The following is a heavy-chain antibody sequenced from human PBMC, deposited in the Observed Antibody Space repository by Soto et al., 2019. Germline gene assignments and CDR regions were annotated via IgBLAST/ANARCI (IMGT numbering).Heavy chain of an antibody. CDR3: ARRYYYGSGSYYPGDYYYSMDV. J-gene: IGHJ6*02. D-gene: IGHD3-10*01. V-gene: IGHV3-30-3*01. Sequence: GGSLRLSCAASGFTFSSYAMHWVRQAPGKGLEWVAVISYDGSNKYYADSVKGRFTISRDNSKNTLYLQMNSLRAEDTAVYYCARRYYYGSGSYYPGDYYYSMDVWGQGTTVTVSS. CDR2: ISYDGSNK. CDR1: GFTFSSYA.